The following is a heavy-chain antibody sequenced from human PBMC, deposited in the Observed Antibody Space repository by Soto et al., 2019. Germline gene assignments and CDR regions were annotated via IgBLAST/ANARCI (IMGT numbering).Heavy chain of an antibody. CDR1: GGSISSYY. CDR3: ARSRGDFLSSRFDP. V-gene: IGHV4-59*01. J-gene: IGHJ5*02. CDR2: IYYSGST. D-gene: IGHD2-21*02. Sequence: PSETLSLTCTVSGGSISSYYWSWIRQPPGKGLEWIGYIYYSGSTNYNPSLKSRVTISVDTSKNQFSLKLSSVTAADTAVYYCARSRGDFLSSRFDPWGQGTLVTVSS.